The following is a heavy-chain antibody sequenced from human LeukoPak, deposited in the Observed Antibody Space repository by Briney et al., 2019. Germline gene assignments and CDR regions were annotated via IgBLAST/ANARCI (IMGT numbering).Heavy chain of an antibody. CDR1: GFTFSSYE. D-gene: IGHD5-18*01. V-gene: IGHV3-48*03. Sequence: GGSLRLSCAASGFTFSSYEMNWVRQAPGKGLEWVSYISSSGSTIYYADSVKGRFTVSRDNAKNSLYLQMNSLRAEDTALYYCAKEGRGYSYGYFGYYYYYYMDVWGKGTTVTISS. CDR2: ISSSGSTI. J-gene: IGHJ6*03. CDR3: AKEGRGYSYGYFGYYYYYYMDV.